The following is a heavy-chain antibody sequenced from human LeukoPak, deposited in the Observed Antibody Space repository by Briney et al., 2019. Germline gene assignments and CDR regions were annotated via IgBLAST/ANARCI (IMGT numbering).Heavy chain of an antibody. J-gene: IGHJ4*02. CDR3: ARDRPLDADDYYGFYYFDY. Sequence: ASVKVSCKSSGYTFTGYYMRWVRQAPGQGLEWVGRINPDSGGTNYAQKFQDSVTMTRDTSISTAYMELSRLRSDDTAVYYCARDRPLDADDYYGFYYFDYWGQGTLVTVSS. CDR1: GYTFTGYY. V-gene: IGHV1-2*06. D-gene: IGHD3-10*01. CDR2: INPDSGGT.